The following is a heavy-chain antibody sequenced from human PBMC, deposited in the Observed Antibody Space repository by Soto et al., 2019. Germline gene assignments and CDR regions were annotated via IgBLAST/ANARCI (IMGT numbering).Heavy chain of an antibody. J-gene: IGHJ4*02. CDR2: MNPNSGNT. CDR1: GYTFTSYD. V-gene: IGHV1-8*01. CDR3: ARAGSGSYPFDY. Sequence: QVQLVQSGAEVKKPGASVKVSCKASGYTFTSYDINWVRQATGQGLEWMGWMNPNSGNTGYAQKFKGRVTMTRNTSIGTAYIELSSLRSEDTAVYYCARAGSGSYPFDYWGQGTLVTVSS. D-gene: IGHD1-26*01.